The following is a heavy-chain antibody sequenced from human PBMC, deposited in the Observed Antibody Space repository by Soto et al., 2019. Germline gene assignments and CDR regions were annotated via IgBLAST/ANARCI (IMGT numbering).Heavy chain of an antibody. CDR3: ATYRVVDIVATEYYFDY. V-gene: IGHV4-31*03. Sequence: QVQLQESGPGLVKPSQTLSLTCTVSGGSISSGGYYWSWIRQHPGKGLEWIGYIYYSGSTYYNPSLKSRVTISADTSKNQFSLKLSSVTAADTAVYYCATYRVVDIVATEYYFDYWGQGTLVTVSS. D-gene: IGHD5-12*01. J-gene: IGHJ4*02. CDR1: GGSISSGGYY. CDR2: IYYSGST.